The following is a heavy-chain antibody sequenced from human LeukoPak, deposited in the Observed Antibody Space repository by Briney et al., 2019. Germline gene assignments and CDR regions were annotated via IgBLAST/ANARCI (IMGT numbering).Heavy chain of an antibody. CDR3: GRHRTAINKYGPYDAFDI. V-gene: IGHV4-39*01. CDR1: GVSINSGDYY. CDR2: IYYSGRT. D-gene: IGHD3-10*01. J-gene: IGHJ3*02. Sequence: SETLSLTCTVSGVSINSGDYYWGWIRQPPGKGLEWIGTIYYSGRTYYNPPLKSRVTISGDTSKNQFSLRLTSVTAADTAIYYCGRHRTAINKYGPYDAFDIWGQGTMVTVSS.